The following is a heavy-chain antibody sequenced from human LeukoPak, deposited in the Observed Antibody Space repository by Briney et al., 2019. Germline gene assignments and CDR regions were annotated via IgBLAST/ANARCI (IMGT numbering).Heavy chain of an antibody. V-gene: IGHV3-74*01. CDR3: ARDFDYGSGSYYTPGFDY. J-gene: IGHJ4*02. Sequence: GGSLRLSCAASGFTFSSYCMYWVRHAPGKGLVWVSRINQDGSATSYADFVKGRFTISRDNAKNSLYLQMNSLRAEDTALYYCARDFDYGSGSYYTPGFDYWGQGTLVTVSS. CDR1: GFTFSSYC. CDR2: INQDGSAT. D-gene: IGHD3-10*01.